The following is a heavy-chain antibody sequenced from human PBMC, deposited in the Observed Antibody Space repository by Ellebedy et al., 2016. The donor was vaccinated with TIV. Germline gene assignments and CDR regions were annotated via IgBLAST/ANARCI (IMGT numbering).Heavy chain of an antibody. J-gene: IGHJ4*02. Sequence: AASVKVSCNASGYTFTIYYIHWVLQAPGQGLEWIRIITPGGGTTSFAQKFQGRVAMTRDTSTSTVYMELCSLISEATAVYYCTRGYLYCSGTYPCYFDYWGQGTPVTVSS. CDR3: TRGYLYCSGTYPCYFDY. CDR1: GYTFTIYY. D-gene: IGHD3-10*01. V-gene: IGHV1-46*01. CDR2: ITPGGGTT.